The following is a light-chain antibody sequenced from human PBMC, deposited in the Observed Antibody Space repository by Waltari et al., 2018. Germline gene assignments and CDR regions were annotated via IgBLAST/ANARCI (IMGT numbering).Light chain of an antibody. V-gene: IGLV5-45*03. CDR3: MIWHSSASV. J-gene: IGLJ3*02. Sequence: QAVLTQPSSLSASPGASASLTRTLRRGMNVGTYTIYWYRQKPGSPPQYLLRYKSDSDYQKVSGVPSHFSGSKDASANAGILLISGLQSEDEADYYCMIWHSSASVFGGGTKLTVL. CDR2: YKSDSDY. CDR1: RGMNVGTYT.